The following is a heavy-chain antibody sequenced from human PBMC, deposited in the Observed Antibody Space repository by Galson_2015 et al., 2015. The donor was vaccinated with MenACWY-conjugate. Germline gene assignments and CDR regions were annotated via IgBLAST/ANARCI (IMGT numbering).Heavy chain of an antibody. V-gene: IGHV4-59*01. Sequence: SEPLSLTCPVSVASMSSYYWSWIRLPPGRGLEWIGYMYYSETPHYNPSLRGRVTMSVDTSRNQFSLTLSFVTAADTAVYYCASGGSYPRRFLNWFDPWGQGTLVTVSS. J-gene: IGHJ5*02. CDR2: MYYSETP. CDR1: VASMSSYY. CDR3: ASGGSYPRRFLNWFDP. D-gene: IGHD1-26*01.